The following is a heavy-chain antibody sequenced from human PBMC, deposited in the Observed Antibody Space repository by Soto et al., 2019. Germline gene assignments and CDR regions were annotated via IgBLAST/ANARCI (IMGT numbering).Heavy chain of an antibody. V-gene: IGHV4-59*01. D-gene: IGHD3-3*01. CDR2: IYYSGSS. CDR3: ARVTISGVVTPRGFYFDQ. J-gene: IGHJ4*02. Sequence: QVQLQESGPGLVKPSETLSLTCTVSGATFSSYYWNWIRQPPGKGLEWIGYIYYSGSSNYNPSLRSRLTMSVDLSKNQISLRLSSVTAADTAVYYCARVTISGVVTPRGFYFDQWGQGALVTVSS. CDR1: GATFSSYY.